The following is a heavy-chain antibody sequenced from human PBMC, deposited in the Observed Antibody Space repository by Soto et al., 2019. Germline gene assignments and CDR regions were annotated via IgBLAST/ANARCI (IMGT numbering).Heavy chain of an antibody. CDR3: ARDPDIVVVPAAIGGYYYGMDV. V-gene: IGHV1-46*01. D-gene: IGHD2-2*01. J-gene: IGHJ6*02. CDR2: INPSGGST. CDR1: GYTFTSYY. Sequence: ASVKVSCKASGYTFTSYYMHWVRQAPGQGLEWMGIINPSGGSTSYAQKFQGRVTMTRDTSTSTVYMELSSLRSEDTAVYYCARDPDIVVVPAAIGGYYYGMDVWGQGTTVTVSS.